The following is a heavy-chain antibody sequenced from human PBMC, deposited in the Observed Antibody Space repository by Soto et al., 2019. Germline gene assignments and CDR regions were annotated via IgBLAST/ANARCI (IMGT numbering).Heavy chain of an antibody. CDR2: INPSGST. V-gene: IGHV4-34*01. CDR3: ARGSVGDYNYYFVY. CDR1: GGSFSGYY. D-gene: IGHD3-9*01. J-gene: IGHJ4*02. Sequence: QVQLQQWGAGLLKPSETLSLTCAVYGGSFSGYYWNWIRQPPGKGLEWIGEINPSGSTTYNPSLKCRVTISRDASKNQFSLRLSSVTAADTAVYYCARGSVGDYNYYFVYWGQGTLVTVSS.